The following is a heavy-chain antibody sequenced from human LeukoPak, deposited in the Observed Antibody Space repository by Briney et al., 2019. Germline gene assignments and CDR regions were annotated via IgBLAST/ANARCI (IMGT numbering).Heavy chain of an antibody. CDR3: ARGAVVAGIYFDY. CDR1: GSSISSYY. V-gene: IGHV4-59*01. CDR2: IYYSGST. J-gene: IGHJ4*02. D-gene: IGHD2-21*01. Sequence: SETLSLTCTVSGSSISSYYWSWIRQPPGKGLEWIGYIYYSGSTNYNPSLKSRVTISVDTSKNQFSLKLSSVTAADTAVYYCARGAVVAGIYFDYWGQGTLVTVSS.